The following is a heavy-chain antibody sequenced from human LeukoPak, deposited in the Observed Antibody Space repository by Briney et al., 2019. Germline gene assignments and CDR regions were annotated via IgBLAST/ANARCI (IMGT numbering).Heavy chain of an antibody. D-gene: IGHD3-10*01. J-gene: IGHJ3*02. Sequence: GGSLRLSCAASGFTFSSYAMNWVRQAPGKGLEWVSVISGSGGSTYYADSVKGRFTISRDNSKNTLYLQMNSLRAEDTAVYYCARELSRSGFDIWGQGTMVTVSS. CDR2: ISGSGGST. CDR1: GFTFSSYA. CDR3: ARELSRSGFDI. V-gene: IGHV3-23*01.